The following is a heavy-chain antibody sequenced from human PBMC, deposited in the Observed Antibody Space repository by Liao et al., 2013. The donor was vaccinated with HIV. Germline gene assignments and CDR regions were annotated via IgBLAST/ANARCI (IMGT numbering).Heavy chain of an antibody. Sequence: QLQLQESGPGLVKPSETLSLTCTVSGGSISSGSYYWSWIRQPAGKGLEWIGRIYTSGSTNYNPSLKSRVTISVDTSKNQFSLKLSSVTAADTAVYYCARDDAFDIWAKGQWSPSLQ. CDR1: GGSISSGSYY. CDR2: IYTSGST. J-gene: IGHJ3*02. V-gene: IGHV4-61*02. CDR3: ARDDAFDI.